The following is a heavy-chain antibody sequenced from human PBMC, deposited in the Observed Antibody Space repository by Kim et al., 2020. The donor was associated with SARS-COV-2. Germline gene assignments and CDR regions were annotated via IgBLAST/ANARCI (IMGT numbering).Heavy chain of an antibody. CDR2: IYYSGST. Sequence: SETLSLTCTVSGGSISSYYWSWIRQPPGKGLEWIGYIYYSGSTNYNPSLKSRVTISVDTSKNQFSLKLSSVTAADTAVYYCARNYGGNSGLDYWGQGTLVTVSS. CDR1: GGSISSYY. CDR3: ARNYGGNSGLDY. J-gene: IGHJ4*02. D-gene: IGHD4-17*01. V-gene: IGHV4-59*01.